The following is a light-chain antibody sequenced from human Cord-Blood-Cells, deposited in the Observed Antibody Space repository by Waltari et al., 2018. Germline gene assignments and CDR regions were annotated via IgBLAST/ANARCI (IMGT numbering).Light chain of an antibody. Sequence: IQLTQSPSSLSASVGDRVTITCRASQGISSYLAWYQQKPGKAPKLLIYAASTLQSGVPSRFSGSASGTDVTLTISSLQPEDFATYYCQQLNSYPLFTFGPGTKVDIK. CDR3: QQLNSYPLFT. CDR2: AAS. J-gene: IGKJ3*01. CDR1: QGISSY. V-gene: IGKV1-9*01.